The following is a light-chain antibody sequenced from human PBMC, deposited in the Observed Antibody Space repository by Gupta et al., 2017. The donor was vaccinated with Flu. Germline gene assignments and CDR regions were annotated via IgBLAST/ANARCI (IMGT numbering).Light chain of an antibody. CDR1: QSVNSN. J-gene: IGKJ2*01. Sequence: EIVMTQSPATLSVSPGERATLSCRASQSVNSNLAWYQQKPGQAPRLLIYGASTRATGVPGRFSGSGSGTEFTLTISSLQSEDFAIYYCQQYDDWAPITFGQGTKLDIK. CDR2: GAS. V-gene: IGKV3-15*01. CDR3: QQYDDWAPIT.